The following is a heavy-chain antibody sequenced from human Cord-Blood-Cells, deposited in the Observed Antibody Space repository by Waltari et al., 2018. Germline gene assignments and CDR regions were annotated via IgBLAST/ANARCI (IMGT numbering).Heavy chain of an antibody. CDR3: ARGRKTGRYFDY. J-gene: IGHJ4*02. Sequence: EVQLVESGGGLVQPGGSLRLSCVASGFTFSSYWMSWVRQAPGKGLGWGAKIKQDGSEKDDGDAVKGRFTIARDNAKNSLYLQMNSVRAEDTAVYYCARGRKTGRYFDYWGQGTLVTVSS. CDR2: IKQDGSEK. V-gene: IGHV3-7*01. CDR1: GFTFSSYW. D-gene: IGHD1-1*01.